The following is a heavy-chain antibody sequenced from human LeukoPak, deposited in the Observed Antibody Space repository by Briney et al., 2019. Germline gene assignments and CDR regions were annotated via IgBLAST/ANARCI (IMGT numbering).Heavy chain of an antibody. D-gene: IGHD4-11*01. CDR2: IKRDGKEK. J-gene: IGHJ4*02. Sequence: GGSLRLSCAASGFTFSNYAMSWVRQAPGKGLEWVANIKRDGKEKHYVDSVKGRFTISRDNARNSLYLQMSSLRAEDTAIYYCARDLEDYNNYGEMAIWGQGALVTVSS. CDR1: GFTFSNYA. V-gene: IGHV3-7*01. CDR3: ARDLEDYNNYGEMAI.